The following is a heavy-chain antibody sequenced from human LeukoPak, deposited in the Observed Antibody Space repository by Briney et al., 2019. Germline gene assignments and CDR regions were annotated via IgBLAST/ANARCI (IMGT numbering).Heavy chain of an antibody. CDR2: ISWNSGSI. CDR1: GFTFDDYA. D-gene: IGHD3-10*01. CDR3: AKDIRYCYGSGSSLDY. J-gene: IGHJ4*02. V-gene: IGHV3-9*01. Sequence: GGSLRLSCAASGFTFDDYAMHWVRQAPGKGLEWVSGISWNSGSIGYADSVKGRFTVSRDNAKNSLYLQMNSLRAEDTALYYCAKDIRYCYGSGSSLDYWGQGTLVTVSS.